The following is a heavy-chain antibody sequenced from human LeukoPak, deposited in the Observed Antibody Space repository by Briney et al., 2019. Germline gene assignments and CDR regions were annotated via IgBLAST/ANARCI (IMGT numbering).Heavy chain of an antibody. V-gene: IGHV1-18*01. D-gene: IGHD3-9*01. Sequence: GASVKVSRKASGYTFTSYGISWVRQAPGQGLEWMGWISTYNHKTSYAQRLQGRVTMTTDTSTSTAYMELRNLTSDDTAMYYCARDRLFYDLLTGYYNWFDPWGHGTLVTVSS. CDR2: ISTYNHKT. CDR3: ARDRLFYDLLTGYYNWFDP. CDR1: GYTFTSYG. J-gene: IGHJ5*02.